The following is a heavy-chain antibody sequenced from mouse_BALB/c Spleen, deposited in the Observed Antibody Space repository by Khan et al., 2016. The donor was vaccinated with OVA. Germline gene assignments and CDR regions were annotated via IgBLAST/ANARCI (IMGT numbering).Heavy chain of an antibody. J-gene: IGHJ2*01. CDR3: ARNREPDYFDY. CDR2: IWAGGST. Sequence: VQGVESGPGLVAPSQSLSITCTVSGFSLTSHGVHWVRQPPGKGLEWLGVIWAGGSTNYNSALMSSLSISKDSSKSQGFLKVNSLQTDDTAIYYCARNREPDYFDYWGQGTTLIVSS. CDR1: GFSLTSHG. V-gene: IGHV2-9*02.